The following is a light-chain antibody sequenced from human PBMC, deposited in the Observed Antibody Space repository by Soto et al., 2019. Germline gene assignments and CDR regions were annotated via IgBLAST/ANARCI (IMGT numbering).Light chain of an antibody. Sequence: DVVMTQSPLSLPVTLGQPASISCRSNQSLVHSDGIAYFSWFQQRPGRSPRRLIYKISNRFSGVPDRFSGSGAGTDFTLKISRVEAEDVGVYYCMQATQFPHAWTFGQGTKVDIK. CDR1: QSLVHSDGIAY. CDR3: MQATQFPHAWT. J-gene: IGKJ1*01. CDR2: KIS. V-gene: IGKV2-24*01.